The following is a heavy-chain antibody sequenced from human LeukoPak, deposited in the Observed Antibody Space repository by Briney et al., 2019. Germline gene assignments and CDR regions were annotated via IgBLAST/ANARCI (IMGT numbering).Heavy chain of an antibody. CDR1: GFTFGSYT. CDR3: AKDRIAAAYNDAFDI. Sequence: GGSLRLSCAVSGFTFGSYTMNWVRQAPGKGLEWVSHISSTSTTYYADSVKGRFTTSRDNAKNLLYLQMNSLRDEDTAVYYCAKDRIAAAYNDAFDIWGQGTMVTVSS. D-gene: IGHD6-13*01. CDR2: ISSTSTT. J-gene: IGHJ3*02. V-gene: IGHV3-48*02.